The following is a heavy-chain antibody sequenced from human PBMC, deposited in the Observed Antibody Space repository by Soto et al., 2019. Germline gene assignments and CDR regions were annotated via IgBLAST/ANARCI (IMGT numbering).Heavy chain of an antibody. V-gene: IGHV1-18*01. CDR1: GYTFTSYG. D-gene: IGHD3-22*01. CDR2: ISAYNGNT. J-gene: IGHJ3*02. CDR3: ARDGYYDSSGYYDAFDI. Sequence: QVQLVQSGAEVKKPGASVKVSCKASGYTFTSYGISWVRQAPGQGLEWMGWISAYNGNTNYAQKLQGRATMTTDTSXSXGYMELRSLRSDDTAVYYCARDGYYDSSGYYDAFDIWGQGTMVTVSS.